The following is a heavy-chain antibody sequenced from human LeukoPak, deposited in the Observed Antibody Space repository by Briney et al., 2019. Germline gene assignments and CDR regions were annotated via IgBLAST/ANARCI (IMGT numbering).Heavy chain of an antibody. J-gene: IGHJ4*02. CDR3: AKVTPDSSGTRFDY. V-gene: IGHV4-4*02. CDR2: IYHSGST. D-gene: IGHD3-22*01. CDR1: GGSIISTNW. Sequence: PSETLSLTCGVSGGSIISTNWWSWVRPPPGKGLEWIGEIYHSGSTKYNPSLKSRVTISIDKSKNQFSLKLTSMTAADTAVYYCAKVTPDSSGTRFDYWGQGTLVTVSS.